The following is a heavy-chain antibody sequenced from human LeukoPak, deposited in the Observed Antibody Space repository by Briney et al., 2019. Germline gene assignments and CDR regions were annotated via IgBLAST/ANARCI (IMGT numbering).Heavy chain of an antibody. D-gene: IGHD2-2*01. CDR2: ISVSGVGT. V-gene: IGHV3-23*01. J-gene: IGHJ4*02. CDR3: AKSFRSTGLDY. CDR1: GFTSCRYA. Sequence: PGGSLRLSCAPSGFTSCRYAMTWGPEAPGKGGEGGSAISVSGVGTYSAASVKGRFTISRDNSRNTRYLQWNSPRAGDTAVYYCAKSFRSTGLDYCGQGALVTASP.